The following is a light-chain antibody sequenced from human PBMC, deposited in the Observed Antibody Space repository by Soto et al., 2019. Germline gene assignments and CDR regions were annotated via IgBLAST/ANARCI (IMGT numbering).Light chain of an antibody. Sequence: ALTQPASVSGSPGQSITISCTGTSSDVGGYNYVSWYQQHPGKAPKLMIFEVNNRPSGVSNRFSGSKSGNTASLTISGLQAEDEADYYCSSYTSTSTLVFGTGTKVTVL. CDR2: EVN. V-gene: IGLV2-14*01. J-gene: IGLJ1*01. CDR1: SSDVGGYNY. CDR3: SSYTSTSTLV.